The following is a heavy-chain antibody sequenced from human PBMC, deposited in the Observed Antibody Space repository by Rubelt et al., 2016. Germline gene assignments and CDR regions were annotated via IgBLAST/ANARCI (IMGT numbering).Heavy chain of an antibody. D-gene: IGHD1-14*01. CDR1: GYSFTGQY. CDR3: AACIRAADY. J-gene: IGHJ4*02. CDR2: INPESGGT. Sequence: QVQLVQSGAEVKKPGASVKVSCKASGYSFTGQYIQWVRQAPGQGFEWMGWINPESGGTNYAQKFQGRVTMTRDTPIITTCVERSRVRADDEAAYYCAACIRAADYWGQGTLVTVSS. V-gene: IGHV1-2*02.